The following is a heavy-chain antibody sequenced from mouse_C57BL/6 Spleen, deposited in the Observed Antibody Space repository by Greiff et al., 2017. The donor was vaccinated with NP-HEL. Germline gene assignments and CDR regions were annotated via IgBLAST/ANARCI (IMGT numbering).Heavy chain of an antibody. CDR3: ARYDWGVCAMDD. CDR1: GFTFTDYY. J-gene: IGHJ4*01. V-gene: IGHV7-3*01. Sequence: EVKLMESGGGLVQPGGSLSLSCAASGFTFTDYYMSWVRQPPGKALEWLGFIRNKANGYTTEYSASVKGRFTISRDNSQSILYLQMNALRAEDSATYYCARYDWGVCAMDDWGQGTSVTVSS. CDR2: IRNKANGYTT. D-gene: IGHD4-1*01.